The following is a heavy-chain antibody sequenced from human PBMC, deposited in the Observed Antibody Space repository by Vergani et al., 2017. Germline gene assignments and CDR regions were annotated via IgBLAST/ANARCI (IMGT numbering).Heavy chain of an antibody. D-gene: IGHD1-1*01. J-gene: IGHJ3*02. CDR3: VRLQLERRGSDGAFDI. V-gene: IGHV4-39*01. CDR1: GASIVGSNFY. Sequence: QLQLQESGPGPVQPSETLSLTRTVSGASIVGSNFYWGWIRQSPGKGLEWIGNIYYSGTSHFNPSLKSRVTRSVDRPKNQISMKLTSVTAADTAVYSCVRLQLERRGSDGAFDIWGPGTLVTVSS. CDR2: IYYSGTS.